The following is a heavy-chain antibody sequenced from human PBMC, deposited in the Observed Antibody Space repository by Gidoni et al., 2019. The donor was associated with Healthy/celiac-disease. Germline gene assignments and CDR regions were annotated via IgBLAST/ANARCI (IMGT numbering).Heavy chain of an antibody. Sequence: QVQLQESGPGLVKPSQTLSLTCTVSGGSISSGGYYWSWIRQHPGKGLEWIGYIYYSGSTYYNPSLKSRVTISVDTSKNHFSLKLSSVTAADTAVYYCARSLPPFPAAIPGGWFDPWGQGTLVTVSS. V-gene: IGHV4-31*03. CDR2: IYYSGST. D-gene: IGHD2-2*01. CDR3: ARSLPPFPAAIPGGWFDP. J-gene: IGHJ5*02. CDR1: GGSISSGGYY.